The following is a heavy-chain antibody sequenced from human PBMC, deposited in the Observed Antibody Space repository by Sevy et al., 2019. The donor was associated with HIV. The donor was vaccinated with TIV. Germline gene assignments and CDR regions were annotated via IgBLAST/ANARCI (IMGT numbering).Heavy chain of an antibody. CDR1: GFTVSNNY. V-gene: IGHV3-53*01. CDR3: VRDGTKQWLAGGGTFDI. D-gene: IGHD6-19*01. CDR2: IYRGGST. Sequence: GGSLRLSCAASGFTVSNNYMSWVRQAPGKGLEWVSVIYRGGSTFYADSVKGRFTISRDNSKNTLYLQMNSLRVEDTAVYYCVRDGTKQWLAGGGTFDIWGQGTMVTVSS. J-gene: IGHJ3*02.